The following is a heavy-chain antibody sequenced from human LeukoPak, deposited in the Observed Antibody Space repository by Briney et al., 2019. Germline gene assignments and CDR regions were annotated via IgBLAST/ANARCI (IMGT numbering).Heavy chain of an antibody. D-gene: IGHD1-26*01. Sequence: GGSLRLSCAASGFTFSSYGMHWVRQTPGKGLEWVAVIWNGGTYKYYSDSVKGRFTISRDNSKNTLYLQMNSLRAEDTAVYYCAIPTEGSGSFLINYWGQGTLVTVSS. CDR2: IWNGGTYK. V-gene: IGHV3-33*01. J-gene: IGHJ4*02. CDR1: GFTFSSYG. CDR3: AIPTEGSGSFLINY.